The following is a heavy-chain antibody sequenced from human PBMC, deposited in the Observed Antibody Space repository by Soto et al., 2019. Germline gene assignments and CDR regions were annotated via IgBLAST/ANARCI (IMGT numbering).Heavy chain of an antibody. J-gene: IGHJ5*02. Sequence: SQTLSLTCTVSGGSITSSSYYWGWIRQPPGKGLEWIGSIYYSGSTYYNPSLKSRVTISVDTSKNQFSLKLSSVTAADTAVYYCATQEVGGSYVYTFDPWGQGTLVTVS. D-gene: IGHD1-26*01. CDR1: GGSITSSSYY. V-gene: IGHV4-39*01. CDR2: IYYSGST. CDR3: ATQEVGGSYVYTFDP.